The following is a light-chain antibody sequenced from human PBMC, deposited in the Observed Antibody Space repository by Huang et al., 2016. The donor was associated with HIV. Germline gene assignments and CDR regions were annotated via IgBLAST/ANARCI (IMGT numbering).Light chain of an antibody. CDR1: QSVSTY. V-gene: IGKV1-39*01. Sequence: DILMTQSPSSLSASVGDRVTITCRASQSVSTYLNWYQQKPGKAPKLLIYAASSLQSWVPSRFSGSGSGTDFTLTISRLQPDDFATYYCQQSYSTPFYTFGQGTKLEIK. CDR2: AAS. CDR3: QQSYSTPFYT. J-gene: IGKJ2*01.